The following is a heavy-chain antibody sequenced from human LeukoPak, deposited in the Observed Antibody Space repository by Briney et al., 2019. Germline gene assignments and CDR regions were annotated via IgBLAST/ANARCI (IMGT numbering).Heavy chain of an antibody. CDR1: GFTFSSYG. CDR3: AALSAFDY. V-gene: IGHV3-30*03. Sequence: TGGSLRLSCAASGFTFSSYGMHWVRQAPGKGLEWVAVISYDGSNKYYADSVKGRFTISRDNSKNTLYPQMNSLRAEDTAVYYCAALSAFDYWGQGTPVTVSS. J-gene: IGHJ4*02. D-gene: IGHD2/OR15-2a*01. CDR2: ISYDGSNK.